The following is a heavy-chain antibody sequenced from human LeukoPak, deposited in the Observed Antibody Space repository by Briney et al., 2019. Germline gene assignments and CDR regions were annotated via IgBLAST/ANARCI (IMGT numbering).Heavy chain of an antibody. J-gene: IGHJ4*02. V-gene: IGHV1-69*06. D-gene: IGHD2-15*01. CDR2: IIPICGTA. Sequence: ASVKVSCKASGGTFSSYAISWVRQAPGQGLEWMGGIIPICGTANYAQKFQGRVTITADKSTSTAYMELSSLRSEDTAVYYCARATQGYCSGGSCYEYYFDYWGQGTLVTVSS. CDR3: ARATQGYCSGGSCYEYYFDY. CDR1: GGTFSSYA.